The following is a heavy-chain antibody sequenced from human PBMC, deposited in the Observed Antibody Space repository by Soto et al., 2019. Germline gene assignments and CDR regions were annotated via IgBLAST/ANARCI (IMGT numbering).Heavy chain of an antibody. J-gene: IGHJ5*02. CDR3: AKDSSSSPRWFDP. V-gene: IGHV3-23*01. CDR2: ISGSGGST. CDR1: GFTFSSYA. D-gene: IGHD6-13*01. Sequence: GGSLRLSCAASGFTFSSYAMSWVRQAPGKGLEWVSAISGSGGSTYYADSVKGRFTISRDNPTNTLYLQMNSLRAEDTAVYYCAKDSSSSPRWFDPWDQESMFTVSS.